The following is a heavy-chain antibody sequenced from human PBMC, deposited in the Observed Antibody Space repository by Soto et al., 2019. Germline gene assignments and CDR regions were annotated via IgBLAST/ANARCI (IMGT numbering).Heavy chain of an antibody. CDR3: AGARFEYCSSTSCRHKYGMDA. D-gene: IGHD2-2*01. V-gene: IGHV3-21*01. J-gene: IGHJ6*02. CDR2: IISSSSYI. CDR1: GFTFGSDS. Sequence: GGSLRLSCAASGFTFGSDSMNWVRQAAGKGLERVSSIISSSSYIYYADSVKGRFTISRDNAKNSLYLQMNRLRAEDTAVYSRAGARFEYCSSTSCRHKYGMDAWGQGTTVTVSS.